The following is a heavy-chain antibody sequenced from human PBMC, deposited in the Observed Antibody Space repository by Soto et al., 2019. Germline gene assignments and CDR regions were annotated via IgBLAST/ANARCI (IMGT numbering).Heavy chain of an antibody. Sequence: QAGGSLSLSCAASGFTFSSYAMSWVRQAPGKGLEGVSAISGSGGSSYYADSVKGRFTISRDNSKNTLYLQMNSLRAEDTAVYYCAKDLAPDNWGSFDYWGQGTLVTVSS. D-gene: IGHD7-27*01. CDR3: AKDLAPDNWGSFDY. J-gene: IGHJ4*02. CDR1: GFTFSSYA. CDR2: ISGSGGSS. V-gene: IGHV3-23*01.